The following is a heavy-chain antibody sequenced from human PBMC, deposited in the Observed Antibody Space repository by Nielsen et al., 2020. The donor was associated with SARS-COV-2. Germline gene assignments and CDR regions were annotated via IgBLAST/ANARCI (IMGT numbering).Heavy chain of an antibody. CDR1: GGTFSSYA. J-gene: IGHJ5*02. V-gene: IGHV1-69*13. Sequence: SVKVSCKASGGTFSSYAISWVRQAPGQGLEWMGGIIPIFGTANYAQKFQGGVTITADESTSTAYMELSSLRSEDTAVYYCARGPTVRGWFDPWGQGTLVTVSS. CDR2: IIPIFGTA. D-gene: IGHD4-17*01. CDR3: ARGPTVRGWFDP.